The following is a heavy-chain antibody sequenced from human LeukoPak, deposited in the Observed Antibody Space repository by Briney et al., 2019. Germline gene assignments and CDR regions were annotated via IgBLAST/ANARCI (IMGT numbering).Heavy chain of an antibody. CDR2: ISSSSSTI. CDR3: ARGNYYGSGSYYYEQFDY. D-gene: IGHD3-10*01. V-gene: IGHV3-48*02. J-gene: IGHJ4*02. Sequence: GESLKISCAASGFTFSSYSMNWVRQAPGKGLEWVSYISSSSSTIYYADSVKGRFTISRDNAKNSLYLQMNSLRDEDTAVYYCARGNYYGSGSYYYEQFDYWGQGTLVTVSS. CDR1: GFTFSSYS.